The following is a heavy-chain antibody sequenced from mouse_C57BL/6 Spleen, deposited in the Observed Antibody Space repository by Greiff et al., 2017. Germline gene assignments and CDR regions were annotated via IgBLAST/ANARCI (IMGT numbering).Heavy chain of an antibody. CDR3: ARSDYYGSSYEFAY. CDR2: IDPADSET. CDR1: GYTFTSYW. V-gene: IGHV1-52*01. Sequence: QVQLQQPGAELVRPGSSVKLSCKASGYTFTSYWMHWVKQRPIQGLEWIGNIDPADSETHSNQKFKDKATLTVDKSSSTAYMQLSSLTSEDSAVYYCARSDYYGSSYEFAYWGQGTLVTVSA. J-gene: IGHJ3*01. D-gene: IGHD1-1*01.